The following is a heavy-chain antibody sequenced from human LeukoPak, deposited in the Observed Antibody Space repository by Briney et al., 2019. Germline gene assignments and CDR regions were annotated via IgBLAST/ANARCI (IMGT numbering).Heavy chain of an antibody. V-gene: IGHV3-30*18. D-gene: IGHD2-15*01. CDR1: GFTFSSYG. J-gene: IGHJ4*02. Sequence: GRSLRLSCAASGFTFSSYGMHWVRQAPGKGLEGVAVISYDGSNKYYADSVKGRFTISRDNSKNTLYLQMNSLRAEDTAVYYCAKSPWGGSDAPDYWGQGTLVTVSS. CDR3: AKSPWGGSDAPDY. CDR2: ISYDGSNK.